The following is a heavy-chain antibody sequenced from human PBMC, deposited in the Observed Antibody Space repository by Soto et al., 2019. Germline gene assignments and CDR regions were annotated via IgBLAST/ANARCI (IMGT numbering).Heavy chain of an antibody. CDR3: TTDLGYYDTAGYPI. CDR2: IKSKNDGETT. J-gene: IGHJ4*02. V-gene: IGHV3-15*07. Sequence: DVQLVESGGRLVKPGDSLRLSCAASGLIFSNAWMGWVRQAPGKGLEWVGRIKSKNDGETTDDAAPVKGRFTISRDDSRNTLYLQMNSLKTEDTAVYYCTTDLGYYDTAGYPIWGQGTLVTVSS. CDR1: GLIFSNAW. D-gene: IGHD3-16*01.